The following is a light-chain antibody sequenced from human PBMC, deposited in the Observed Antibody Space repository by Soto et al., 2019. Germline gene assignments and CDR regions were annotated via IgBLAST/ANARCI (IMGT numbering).Light chain of an antibody. CDR3: AAWDDRFNGPV. Sequence: QSVLTQPPSVSGTPGQRVTISCSGSSSNLGTNTVNWYQQLPGTAPKVLIYSNNNRPSGDPARFFGFKSGTSASLAISGLQSEDESDYYCAAWDDRFNGPVFGGGTKLTVL. CDR2: SNN. V-gene: IGLV1-44*01. J-gene: IGLJ3*02. CDR1: SSNLGTNT.